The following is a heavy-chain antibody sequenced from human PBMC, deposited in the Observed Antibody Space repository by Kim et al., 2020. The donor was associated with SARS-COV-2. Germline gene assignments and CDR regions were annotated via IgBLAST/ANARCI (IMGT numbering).Heavy chain of an antibody. J-gene: IGHJ6*02. CDR3: ARDARDFWSGYSTQPYYYYGMDD. CDR2: IWYDGSNK. Sequence: GGSLRLSCAASGFTFSSYGMHWVRQAPGKGPEWGAVIWYDGSNKYYADSGKGRFTISRDNSKNTLYLQMNSLRAEDTAVYYCARDARDFWSGYSTQPYYYYGMDDWGPGTMVSVSS. CDR1: GFTFSSYG. V-gene: IGHV3-33*01. D-gene: IGHD3-3*01.